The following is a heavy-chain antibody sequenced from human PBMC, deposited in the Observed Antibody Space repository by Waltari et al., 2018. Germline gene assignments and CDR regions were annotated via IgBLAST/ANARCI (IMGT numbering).Heavy chain of an antibody. Sequence: QVQLVQSGAEVKKPGASVKVSCKVSGYTLTELSFHWFRQAPGKGLGGMGGFDPEDGETIYAQKFQGRVTMTEDTSTDTAYMELSSLRSEDTAVYYCATREHCGGDCYSWDYWGQGTLVTVSS. J-gene: IGHJ4*02. V-gene: IGHV1-24*01. CDR3: ATREHCGGDCYSWDY. D-gene: IGHD2-21*01. CDR2: FDPEDGET. CDR1: GYTLTELS.